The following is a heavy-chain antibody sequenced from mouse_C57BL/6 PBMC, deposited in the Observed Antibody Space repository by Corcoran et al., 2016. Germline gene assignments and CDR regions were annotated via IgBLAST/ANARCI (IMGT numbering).Heavy chain of an antibody. Sequence: EVQLQQSGPELVKPGASVKIPCKASGYTFTDYNMDWVKQSHGKSLEWIGDINPNNGGTIYNQKFKGKATLTVDKSSSTAYMELRSLTSEDTAVYYCARRGYSNYVAWFAYWGQGTLVTVSA. V-gene: IGHV1-18*01. CDR2: INPNNGGT. J-gene: IGHJ3*01. D-gene: IGHD2-5*01. CDR3: ARRGYSNYVAWFAY. CDR1: GYTFTDYN.